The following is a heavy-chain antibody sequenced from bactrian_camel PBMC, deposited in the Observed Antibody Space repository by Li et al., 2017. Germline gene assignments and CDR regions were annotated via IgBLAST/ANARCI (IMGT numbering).Heavy chain of an antibody. J-gene: IGHJ4*01. V-gene: IGHV3S40*01. Sequence: VQLVESGGGLVQPGGSLRLSCAASGFTFSNYGMIWVRQAPGKGLEYVSAIDDDSSTTRYADSVKGRFTISKEKDNNTVYLQMDSLKPEDTAMYYCAADERSYCSSTLSYAYRYWGQGTQVTVS. CDR1: GFTFSNYG. CDR2: IDDDSSTT. CDR3: AADERSYCSSTLSYAYRY. D-gene: IGHD6*01.